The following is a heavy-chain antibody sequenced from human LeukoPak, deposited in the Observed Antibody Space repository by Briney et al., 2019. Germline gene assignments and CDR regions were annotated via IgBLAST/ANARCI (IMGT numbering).Heavy chain of an antibody. CDR2: ITSSSTNI. CDR1: GFTFSTYN. D-gene: IGHD5-24*01. J-gene: IGHJ4*02. CDR3: ARVTRWLQFGY. Sequence: GGSLRLSCAASGFTFSTYNMNWVRQAPGKGLEWVSHITSSSTNIYYADSVKGRFTISRDNAKNALSLQMNSLRDEDTAVYYCARVTRWLQFGYWGQGTLVTVSS. V-gene: IGHV3-48*02.